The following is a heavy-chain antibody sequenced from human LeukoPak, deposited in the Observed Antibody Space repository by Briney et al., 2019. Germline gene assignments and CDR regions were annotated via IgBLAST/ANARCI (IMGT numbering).Heavy chain of an antibody. Sequence: PGGSLRLSCAASGFTFSSYEMNWVRQAPGEGLEGVSYISSSGSTIYYADYVKGRFTISRDNAKNSLYLQMNSLRAEDTAVYYCAELGITMIGGVWGKGTTVTISS. CDR2: ISSSGSTI. CDR3: AELGITMIGGV. D-gene: IGHD3-10*02. J-gene: IGHJ6*04. V-gene: IGHV3-48*03. CDR1: GFTFSSYE.